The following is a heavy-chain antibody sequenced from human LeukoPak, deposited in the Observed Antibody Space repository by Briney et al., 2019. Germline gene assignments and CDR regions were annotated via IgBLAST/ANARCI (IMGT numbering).Heavy chain of an antibody. J-gene: IGHJ4*02. Sequence: GGSLRLSCAASGFTFSSYSMNWVRQAPGKGLEWVSSISSSSSYMYYADSVKGRFTISSDNAKNSLYLQMNSLRAEDTAVYYCARAHPRYYYDFWGQGTLVTVSS. V-gene: IGHV3-21*01. CDR1: GFTFSSYS. D-gene: IGHD1-14*01. CDR3: ARAHPRYYYDF. CDR2: ISSSSSYM.